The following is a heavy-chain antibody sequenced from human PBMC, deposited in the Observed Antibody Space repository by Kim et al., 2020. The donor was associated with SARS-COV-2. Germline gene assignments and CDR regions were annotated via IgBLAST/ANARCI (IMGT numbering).Heavy chain of an antibody. CDR1: GFTFSSYG. CDR2: ISYDGSNK. D-gene: IGHD4-4*01. Sequence: GGSLRLSCAASGFTFSSYGMHWVRQAPGKGLEWVAVISYDGSNKYYADSVKGRFTISRDNSKNTLYLQMNSLRAEDTAVYYCARDRVVGYSNYEGGDYFDYWGQGTLVTVSS. V-gene: IGHV3-33*05. CDR3: ARDRVVGYSNYEGGDYFDY. J-gene: IGHJ4*02.